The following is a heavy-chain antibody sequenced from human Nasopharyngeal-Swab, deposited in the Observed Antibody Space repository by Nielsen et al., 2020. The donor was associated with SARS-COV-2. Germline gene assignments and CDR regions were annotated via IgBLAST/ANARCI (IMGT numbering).Heavy chain of an antibody. D-gene: IGHD3-10*01. CDR3: TTDGMVRVS. CDR2: IKSKTGGGTT. V-gene: IGHV3-15*01. Sequence: VRQAPGKGLEWVGRIKSKTGGGTTDYAAPVKGRFTISRDDSKNTLYLQMNSLKTEDTAVYYCTTDGMVRVSWGQGTLVTVSS. J-gene: IGHJ5*02.